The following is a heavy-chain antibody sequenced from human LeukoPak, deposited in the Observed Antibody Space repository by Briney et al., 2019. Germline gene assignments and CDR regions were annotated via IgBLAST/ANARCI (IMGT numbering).Heavy chain of an antibody. CDR3: ARGRDSSSWYENWFDP. V-gene: IGHV4-34*01. CDR1: GGSFSGYY. J-gene: IGHJ5*02. D-gene: IGHD6-13*01. Sequence: SEPLSLTCAVYGGSFSGYYWSWIRQPTGKGLEWIGEINHSGSTIYNPSLKSRVTISVDTSKKQFSLKLSSVTAADTAVYYCARGRDSSSWYENWFDPWGQGTLVTVSS. CDR2: INHSGST.